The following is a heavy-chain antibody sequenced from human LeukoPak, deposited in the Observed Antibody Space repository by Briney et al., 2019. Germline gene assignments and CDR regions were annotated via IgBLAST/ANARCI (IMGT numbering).Heavy chain of an antibody. CDR1: GFTVSTNY. V-gene: IGHV3-53*01. J-gene: IGHJ4*02. CDR2: IYSGGST. D-gene: IGHD4-17*01. Sequence: GGSLRLSCAASGFTVSTNYMSWVRQAPGKGLEWVSVIYSGGSTYYADSVKGRFTISRDNSKNTLYLQMNSLRAEDTAVYYCARGNIGDYGYYYFDYWGQGTLVTVSS. CDR3: ARGNIGDYGYYYFDY.